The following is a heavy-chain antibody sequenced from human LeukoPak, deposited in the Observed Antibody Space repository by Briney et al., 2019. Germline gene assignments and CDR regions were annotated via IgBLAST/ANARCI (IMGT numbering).Heavy chain of an antibody. CDR1: GGSISSYY. CDR2: IYYSGST. D-gene: IGHD5-18*01. Sequence: SETLSLTCTVSGGSISSYYWSWIRQPPGKGLEWIGYIYYSGSTNYNPSLKSRVTISVDTSKNQFSLKLSSVTAADTAVYYCARVDTAMVIGAFDIWGQGTMVTVSS. J-gene: IGHJ3*02. CDR3: ARVDTAMVIGAFDI. V-gene: IGHV4-59*08.